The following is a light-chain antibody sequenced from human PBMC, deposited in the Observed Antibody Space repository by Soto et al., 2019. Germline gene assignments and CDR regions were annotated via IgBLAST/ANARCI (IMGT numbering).Light chain of an antibody. Sequence: QSALTQPASVSGSPGQSITISCTGTSSDVGNYNLVSWYQQSPGKAPKLMIYEGAKRPSGVSNRFSGSKSGNTASLTISGLQAEDEADYYCCSYAGSSNGVFGGGTKLTVL. J-gene: IGLJ3*02. CDR3: CSYAGSSNGV. CDR2: EGA. CDR1: SSDVGNYNL. V-gene: IGLV2-23*01.